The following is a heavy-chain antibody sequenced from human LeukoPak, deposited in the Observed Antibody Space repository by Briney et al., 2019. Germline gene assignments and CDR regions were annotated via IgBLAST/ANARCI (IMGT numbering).Heavy chain of an antibody. CDR3: ARDRRDAYSQNFDY. J-gene: IGHJ4*02. D-gene: IGHD5-24*01. CDR1: GVTFSNYG. V-gene: IGHV3-21*03. Sequence: GGSLRLSCAASGVTFSNYGMHWVRQAPGKGLELVSFISSTALFTNYADSVKGRFTVSRDNAKNSLYLQMSSLRAEDTAVYYCARDRRDAYSQNFDYWGQGTLVTVSS. CDR2: ISSTALFT.